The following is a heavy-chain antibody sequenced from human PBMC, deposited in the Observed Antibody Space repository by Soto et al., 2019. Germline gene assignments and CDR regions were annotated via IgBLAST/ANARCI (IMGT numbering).Heavy chain of an antibody. CDR2: ISYDGSNK. D-gene: IGHD2-21*01. V-gene: IGHV3-30-3*01. CDR3: ARVIFDY. Sequence: QVQLVESGGGVVQPGRSLRLSCAASGFTFSSYAMHWVRQAPGKGLEWVAVISYDGSNKYYADSVKGRFTISRDNSKNTLYLQMNSLRAEDTAVYYCARVIFDYWGQGTLVTVSS. J-gene: IGHJ4*02. CDR1: GFTFSSYA.